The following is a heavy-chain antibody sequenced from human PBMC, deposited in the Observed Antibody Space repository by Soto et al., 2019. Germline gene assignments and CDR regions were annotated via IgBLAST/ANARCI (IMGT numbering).Heavy chain of an antibody. CDR3: ARLNFYDSRGRGSSPTL. J-gene: IGHJ4*02. V-gene: IGHV1-2*02. D-gene: IGHD3-22*01. Sequence: ASVKVSCKASGYTYNDYYVHWVRQAPGQGLEWMGYINPDGGDTKYAQKFQGRVTMTRDTSISTAYMELSRLTSDDTAMYYCARLNFYDSRGRGSSPTLRGQGTRGTV. CDR2: INPDGGDT. CDR1: GYTYNDYY.